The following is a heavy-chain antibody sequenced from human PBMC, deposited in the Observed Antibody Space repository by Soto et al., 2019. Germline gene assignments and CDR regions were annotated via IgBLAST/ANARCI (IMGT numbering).Heavy chain of an antibody. CDR3: ARDGDGGWGN. J-gene: IGHJ4*02. CDR1: GLYVGSSY. CDR2: ISGGGET. D-gene: IGHD7-27*01. V-gene: IGHV3-53*01. Sequence: EVQLVESGGGVIQPGGSLRLSCAASGLYVGSSYMSWVRQAPGKGLEWISYISGGGETYYSNSVKGRFTISKDNSKNTLFLHMQSVRAEDTAVYYCARDGDGGWGNWGRGVQVTFTS.